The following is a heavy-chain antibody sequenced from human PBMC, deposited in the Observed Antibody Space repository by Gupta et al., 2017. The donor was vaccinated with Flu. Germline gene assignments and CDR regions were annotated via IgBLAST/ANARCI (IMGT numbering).Heavy chain of an antibody. CDR3: AESEASGNYDFDY. D-gene: IGHD1-26*01. V-gene: IGHV3-23*01. CDR2: ISGGGGST. CDR1: GLTFSTYA. Sequence: EVQLLESGGGVVQPGGSLRLSCAASGLTFSTYAMSWVRQAPGKGLEWVSGISGGGGSTNYADSVKGRFTISRDNSKNTVYLQMNSLRAEDTAVYYCAESEASGNYDFDYWGQGTLVTVSS. J-gene: IGHJ4*02.